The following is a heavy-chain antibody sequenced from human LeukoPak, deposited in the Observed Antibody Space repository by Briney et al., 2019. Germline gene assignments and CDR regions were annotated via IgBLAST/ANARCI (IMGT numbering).Heavy chain of an antibody. CDR3: GRWREPPVGKYYFDY. J-gene: IGHJ4*02. CDR1: GYTFTSYY. D-gene: IGHD1-26*01. CDR2: INPSGGST. V-gene: IGHV1-46*01. Sequence: ASVKVSCKASGYTFTSYYMHWVRQAPGQGLEWMGIINPSGGSTSYAQKFQGRVTMTRDTSTSTVYMELSSLRSEDTAVYYCGRWREPPVGKYYFDYWGQGTLVTVSS.